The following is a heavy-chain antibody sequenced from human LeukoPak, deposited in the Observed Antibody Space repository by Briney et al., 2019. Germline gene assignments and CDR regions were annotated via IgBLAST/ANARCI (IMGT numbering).Heavy chain of an antibody. Sequence: GGSLRLTCAASGFTFSSYWMSWVRQAPGKGLEWVANIKQDGSEKYYVDSVKGRFTISRDNSKNTLYLQMNSLRAEDTAVYYCARAGELSDYYFDYWGQGTLVTVSS. J-gene: IGHJ4*02. CDR1: GFTFSSYW. CDR3: ARAGELSDYYFDY. D-gene: IGHD3-10*01. V-gene: IGHV3-7*04. CDR2: IKQDGSEK.